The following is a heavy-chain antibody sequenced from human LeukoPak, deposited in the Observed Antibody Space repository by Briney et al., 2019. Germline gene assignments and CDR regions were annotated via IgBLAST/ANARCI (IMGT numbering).Heavy chain of an antibody. CDR1: GGSISSYY. D-gene: IGHD2-21*02. Sequence: SETLSLTCTVSGGSISSYYWSWIRQPPGKGLEWIGYIYYSGSTNYNPSLKSRVTISVDTSKNQFSLKLSSVTAADTAVYYCARVVCGGDCYYSYYYYGMDVWGQGTTVTVSS. J-gene: IGHJ6*02. V-gene: IGHV4-59*01. CDR3: ARVVCGGDCYYSYYYYGMDV. CDR2: IYYSGST.